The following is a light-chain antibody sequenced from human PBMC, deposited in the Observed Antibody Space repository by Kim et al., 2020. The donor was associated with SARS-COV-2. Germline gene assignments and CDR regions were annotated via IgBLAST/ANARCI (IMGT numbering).Light chain of an antibody. Sequence: TVTLSCPRRRGSIDRHFLQWFQQRPGSAPITVIYDDDQRPSGVPDRFSASVDTASNSASLIISGLRTEDEADYFCQSYDSTTFAVFGTGTQLTVL. CDR1: RGSIDRHF. V-gene: IGLV6-57*03. CDR2: DDD. CDR3: QSYDSTTFAV. J-gene: IGLJ7*01.